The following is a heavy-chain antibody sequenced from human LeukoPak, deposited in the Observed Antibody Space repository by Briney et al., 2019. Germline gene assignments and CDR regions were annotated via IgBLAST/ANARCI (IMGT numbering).Heavy chain of an antibody. CDR2: INPNSGGT. Sequence: GASVTVSCKASGYTFTGYYMHWVRQAPGQGLEWMGWINPNSGGTNYAQKFQGRVTMTRDTSISTAYMELRRLRSDDTAVYYCARDPRQFRYYYDSSGYYDYWGQGTLVTVSS. CDR3: ARDPRQFRYYYDSSGYYDY. CDR1: GYTFTGYY. D-gene: IGHD3-22*01. V-gene: IGHV1-2*02. J-gene: IGHJ4*02.